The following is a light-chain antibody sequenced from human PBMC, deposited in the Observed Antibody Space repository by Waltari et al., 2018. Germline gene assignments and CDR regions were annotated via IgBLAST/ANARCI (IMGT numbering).Light chain of an antibody. CDR1: QSISSW. J-gene: IGKJ1*01. Sequence: DIQMTQSPSPLSASVGDRVTITCRASQSISSWLAWYQQKPGKAPKLLIQKASSLESGVPSRFSGSGSGTEFTLTISSLQPDDFATYYCQQYNSYSWTFGQGTKVEIK. V-gene: IGKV1-5*03. CDR2: KAS. CDR3: QQYNSYSWT.